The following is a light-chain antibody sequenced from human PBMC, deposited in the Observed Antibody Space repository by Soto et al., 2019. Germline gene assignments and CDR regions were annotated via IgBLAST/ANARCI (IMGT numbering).Light chain of an antibody. CDR1: QGIGDT. J-gene: IGKJ4*01. CDR3: QPYNNWPLT. CDR2: DTS. Sequence: EVVMRQSPATPSVSPGEGATLCCRASQGIGDTLAWYQHKPGQTPRLLIYDTSTRATGVPTRFSGSRSGAEFTLTINSLQSEDFAVYYCQPYNNWPLTFGGGTKVDIK. V-gene: IGKV3-15*01.